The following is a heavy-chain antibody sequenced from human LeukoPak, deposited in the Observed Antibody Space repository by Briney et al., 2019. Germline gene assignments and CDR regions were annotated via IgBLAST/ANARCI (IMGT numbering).Heavy chain of an antibody. CDR2: ITATSSST. Sequence: PGGSLRLSCEASGFTFSSYAMSWIRQAPGKWLECVSAITATSSSTYDSNYVQCCFTISRDNSKNTLFLHMKTMRPDDTAIYYCSKMFESGTYNNFFHYCGQVTLVTVSS. V-gene: IGHV3-23*01. CDR3: SKMFESGTYNNFFHY. CDR1: GFTFSSYA. D-gene: IGHD3-10*01. J-gene: IGHJ4*02.